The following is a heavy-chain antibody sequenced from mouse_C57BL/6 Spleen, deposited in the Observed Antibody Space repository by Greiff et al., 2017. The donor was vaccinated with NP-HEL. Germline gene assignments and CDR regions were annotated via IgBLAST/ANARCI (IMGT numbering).Heavy chain of an antibody. CDR2: IYPGDGDT. V-gene: IGHV1-82*01. D-gene: IGHD2-3*01. J-gene: IGHJ4*01. CDR1: GYAFSSSW. CDR3: ARAGYLNAMDY. Sequence: QVQLQQSGPELVKPGASVKISCKASGYAFSSSWMNWVKQRPGKGLEWIGRIYPGDGDTNYNGKFKGKATLTADKSSSTAYMQLSSLTSEDSAVYFCARAGYLNAMDYWGQGTSVTVSS.